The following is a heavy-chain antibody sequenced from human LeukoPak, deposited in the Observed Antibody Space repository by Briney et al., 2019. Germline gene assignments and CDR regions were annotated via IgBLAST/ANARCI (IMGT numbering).Heavy chain of an antibody. CDR3: AIQNNHGDYAY. J-gene: IGHJ4*02. Sequence: GASVKVSCKASGYSFTGYYIHWVRQAPGQGFEWMGWINPNSGGTFYAQKFQGRVTMTRDTSISTAYMELSRLKSDDTAVYYCAIQNNHGDYAYWGQGTLVTVSS. V-gene: IGHV1-2*02. CDR2: INPNSGGT. D-gene: IGHD4-17*01. CDR1: GYSFTGYY.